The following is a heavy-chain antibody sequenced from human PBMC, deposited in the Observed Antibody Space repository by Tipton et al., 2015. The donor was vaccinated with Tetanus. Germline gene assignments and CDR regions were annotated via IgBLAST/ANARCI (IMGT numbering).Heavy chain of an antibody. CDR3: VRDWQRGDRGRVRREVDWYFDL. J-gene: IGHJ2*01. V-gene: IGHV3-21*01. CDR1: GFTLSRYT. D-gene: IGHD3-10*02. Sequence: SLRLSCAASGFTLSRYTLNWVRQAPGKGLEWVSSISSSSRYKYYTDSVRGRFAISRDNAKRSLDLQMNGLRGDGTAVYYCVRDWQRGDRGRVRREVDWYFDLWGRGTLVTVSS. CDR2: ISSSSRYK.